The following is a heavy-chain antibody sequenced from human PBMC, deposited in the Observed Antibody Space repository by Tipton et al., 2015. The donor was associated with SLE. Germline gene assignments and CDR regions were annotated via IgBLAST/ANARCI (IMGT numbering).Heavy chain of an antibody. CDR3: ARNLGGDSNGFDI. CDR2: ISSSGSTK. Sequence: SLRLSCAASGFTFSIYSMNWVRQAPGKGLEWVSYISSSGSTKYYADSVRGRFTISRDNTKNSVFLQMSSLRNEDTAVYYCARNLGGDSNGFDIWGQGTMVTVSS. D-gene: IGHD4-23*01. CDR1: GFTFSIYS. J-gene: IGHJ3*02. V-gene: IGHV3-48*02.